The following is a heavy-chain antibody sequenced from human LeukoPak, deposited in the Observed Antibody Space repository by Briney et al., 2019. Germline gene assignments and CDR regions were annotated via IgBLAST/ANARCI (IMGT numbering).Heavy chain of an antibody. CDR1: GFSFSK. J-gene: IGHJ4*02. CDR3: AKTGATRPEY. V-gene: IGHV3-23*01. CDR2: ISGSGVNT. Sequence: PGGSLRLSCAASGFSFSKMNWVRQAPGKGLEWVSGISGSGVNTYYADSVKGRFTISRDNSKNTLYLQMNSLRAEDTAVYYCAKTGATRPEYWGQGTLVTVSS. D-gene: IGHD1-26*01.